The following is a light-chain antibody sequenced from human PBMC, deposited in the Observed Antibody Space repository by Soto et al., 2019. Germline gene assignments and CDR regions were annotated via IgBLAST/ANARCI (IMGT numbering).Light chain of an antibody. CDR2: RTS. CDR1: QSVSRNY. V-gene: IGKV3-20*01. J-gene: IGKJ1*01. CDR3: QQYDSSPRT. Sequence: VLKQSPGTLSLSPGERATLSCRASQSVSRNYLAWYQKKPGQAPRLLIYRTSNRATGIPDRFSGSGSGTDFTLTISRLEPEDFAVYWCQQYDSSPRTFGQGTKVDIK.